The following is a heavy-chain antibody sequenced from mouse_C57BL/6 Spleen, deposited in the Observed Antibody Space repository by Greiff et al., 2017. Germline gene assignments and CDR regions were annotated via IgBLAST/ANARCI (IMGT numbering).Heavy chain of an antibody. CDR2: IRNKANGYTT. CDR1: GFTFTDYY. CDR3: ARSSYYYGSSYWFAY. V-gene: IGHV7-3*01. D-gene: IGHD1-1*01. Sequence: EVKVEESGGGLVQPGGSLSLSCAASGFTFTDYYMSWVRQPPGKALEWLGFIRNKANGYTTEYSASVKGRFTISRDNSQSILYLQMNALRAEDSATYYCARSSYYYGSSYWFAYWGQGTLVTVSA. J-gene: IGHJ3*01.